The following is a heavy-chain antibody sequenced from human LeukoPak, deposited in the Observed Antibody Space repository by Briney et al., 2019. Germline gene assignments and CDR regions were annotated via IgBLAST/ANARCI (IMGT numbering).Heavy chain of an antibody. V-gene: IGHV3-21*01. Sequence: GGSLGLSCAASGFTFSPYTMNWVRQAPGKGLEWVSSISSRSSYINYADPVKGRFTISRDNAKNTLYLQMNSLRAEDTAVYYCTRTEYCSPTSCKYASFWGQGTMVTVSS. D-gene: IGHD2-2*01. CDR1: GFTFSPYT. CDR3: TRTEYCSPTSCKYASF. J-gene: IGHJ3*01. CDR2: ISSRSSYI.